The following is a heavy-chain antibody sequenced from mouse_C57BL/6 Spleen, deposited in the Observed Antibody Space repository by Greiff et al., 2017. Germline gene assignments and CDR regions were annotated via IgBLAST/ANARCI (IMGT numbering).Heavy chain of an antibody. CDR2: IHPNSGST. CDR3: ARKGTTAQAPYAMYY. V-gene: IGHV1-64*01. CDR1: GYTFTSYW. Sequence: VQLQQPGAELVKPGASVKLSCKASGYTFTSYWMHWVKQRPGQGLEWIGMIHPNSGSTNYNEKFKSKATLTVDKSSSTAYMQLSSLTSEDSAVYYCARKGTTAQAPYAMYYWGQGTSVTVSS. J-gene: IGHJ4*01. D-gene: IGHD3-2*02.